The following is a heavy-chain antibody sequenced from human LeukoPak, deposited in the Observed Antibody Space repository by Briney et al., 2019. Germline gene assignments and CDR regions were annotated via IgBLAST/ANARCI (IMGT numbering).Heavy chain of an antibody. CDR2: ISAYNGNT. D-gene: IGHD6-19*01. J-gene: IGHJ4*02. CDR1: GYTFTSYG. V-gene: IGHV1-18*01. Sequence: ASVKVSCKASGYTFTSYGISWVRQAPGQGLEWMGWISAYNGNTNHAQKLQGRVTMTTDTSTSTAYMELRSLRSDDTAVYYCARDDIAVAGTGFDYWGQGTLVTVSS. CDR3: ARDDIAVAGTGFDY.